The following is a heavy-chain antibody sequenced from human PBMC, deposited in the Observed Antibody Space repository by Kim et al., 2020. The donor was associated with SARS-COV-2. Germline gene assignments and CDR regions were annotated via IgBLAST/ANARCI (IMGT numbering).Heavy chain of an antibody. V-gene: IGHV4-34*01. Sequence: SETLSLTCAVYGGSFSGYYWSWIRQPPGKGLEWIGEINHSGSTNYNPSLKSRVTISVDTSKNQFSLKLSSVTAADTAVYYCARGVTIFVVVISNNWFDPWGQGTLVTVSS. D-gene: IGHD3-3*01. CDR2: INHSGST. J-gene: IGHJ5*02. CDR3: ARGVTIFVVVISNNWFDP. CDR1: GGSFSGYY.